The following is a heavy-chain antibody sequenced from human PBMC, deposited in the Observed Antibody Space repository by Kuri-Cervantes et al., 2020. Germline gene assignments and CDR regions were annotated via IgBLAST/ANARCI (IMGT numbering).Heavy chain of an antibody. CDR1: GYTFTSYY. CDR2: INPSGGST. V-gene: IGHV1-46*01. J-gene: IGHJ4*02. Sequence: ASVKVSCKASGYTFTSYYMHWVRQAPGQGLEWMGIINPSGGSTSYAQKFQGRVTMTTDTSTSTAYMELRSLRSDDTAVYYCARVEDRPTYHRYFDYWGQGTLVTVSS. D-gene: IGHD2-21*01. CDR3: ARVEDRPTYHRYFDY.